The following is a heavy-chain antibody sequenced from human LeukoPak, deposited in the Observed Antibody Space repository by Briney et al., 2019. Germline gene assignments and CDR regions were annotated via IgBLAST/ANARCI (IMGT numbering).Heavy chain of an antibody. D-gene: IGHD2-8*01. CDR2: IIPILGTA. V-gene: IGHV1-69*11. CDR3: ARGRGFCTNGVCYKNYYYYYMDV. Sequence: SVKVSCKASGGTFSSYAISWVRQAPGQGLEWMGRIIPILGTANYAQKFQGRVTITADESTSTAYMELSSLRSEDTAVYYCARGRGFCTNGVCYKNYYYYYMDVWGKGTTVTVSS. CDR1: GGTFSSYA. J-gene: IGHJ6*03.